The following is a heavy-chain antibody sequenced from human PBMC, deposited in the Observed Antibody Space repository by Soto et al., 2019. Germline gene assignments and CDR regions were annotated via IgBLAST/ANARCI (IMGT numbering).Heavy chain of an antibody. V-gene: IGHV1-8*01. Sequence: ASVKVSCKASGYTFTSYDINWVRQATGQGLEWMGWMNPNSGNTGYAQKFQGRVTMTRNTSISTAYMELSSLRSEDTAVYYCARGLGKIFGGTSTGYYYMDVWGKGTTVTVSS. CDR2: MNPNSGNT. CDR1: GYTFTSYD. J-gene: IGHJ6*03. CDR3: ARGLGKIFGGTSTGYYYMDV. D-gene: IGHD3-3*01.